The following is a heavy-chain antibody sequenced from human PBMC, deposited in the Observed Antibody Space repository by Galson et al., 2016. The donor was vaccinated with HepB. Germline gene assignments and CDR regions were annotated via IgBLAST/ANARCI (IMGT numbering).Heavy chain of an antibody. CDR3: AKVKTGGDYDFWSLDY. CDR2: ISGSGGST. V-gene: IGHV3-23*01. Sequence: SLRLSCAASGFTFSSYAMSWVRRAPGKGLEWVSAISGSGGSTYYADSVKGRFTISRDNSKNTLYLQMNSLRAEDTAVYYCAKVKTGGDYDFWSLDYWGQGTLVTVSS. D-gene: IGHD3-3*01. CDR1: GFTFSSYA. J-gene: IGHJ4*02.